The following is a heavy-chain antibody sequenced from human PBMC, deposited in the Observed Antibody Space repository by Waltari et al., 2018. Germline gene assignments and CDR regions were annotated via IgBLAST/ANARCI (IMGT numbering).Heavy chain of an antibody. J-gene: IGHJ4*02. V-gene: IGHV3-7*01. CDR2: IKQDGSEK. D-gene: IGHD6-19*01. Sequence: EVQLVESGGGLVQPGGSLRLSCAASGFTFSSYWMSWVRQAPGKELEWVANIKQDGSEKYYVDSVKGRLTISRDNAKNSLYLQMNSLRAEDTAVDYGARVGSGLLLDYWGQGTLVTVSS. CDR3: ARVGSGLLLDY. CDR1: GFTFSSYW.